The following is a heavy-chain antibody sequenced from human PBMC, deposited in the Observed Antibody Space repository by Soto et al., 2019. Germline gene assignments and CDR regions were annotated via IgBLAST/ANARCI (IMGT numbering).Heavy chain of an antibody. V-gene: IGHV1-2*02. J-gene: IGHJ6*02. CDR3: ARGSVVVVAATNWGYYYYGMDV. Sequence: ASVEVSCKASGYTFTGYYMHWVRQAPGQGLEWMGWINPNSGGTNYAQKFQGRVTMTRDTSISTAYMELSRLRSDDTAVYYCARGSVVVVAATNWGYYYYGMDVWGQGTTVTVS. CDR1: GYTFTGYY. D-gene: IGHD2-15*01. CDR2: INPNSGGT.